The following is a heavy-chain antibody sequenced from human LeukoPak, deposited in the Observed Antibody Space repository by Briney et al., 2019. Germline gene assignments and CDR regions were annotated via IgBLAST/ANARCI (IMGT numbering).Heavy chain of an antibody. Sequence: SETLSLTCTVSGGSISSYYWSWIRQPPGKGLEWIGYIYYSGSTNYNPSLKSRVTISVDTSKNQFSLKLSSVTAADTAVYYCARDSRGYYYDSSGSPYWYFDLWGRGTLSLSPQ. J-gene: IGHJ2*01. CDR1: GGSISSYY. D-gene: IGHD3-22*01. V-gene: IGHV4-59*01. CDR3: ARDSRGYYYDSSGSPYWYFDL. CDR2: IYYSGST.